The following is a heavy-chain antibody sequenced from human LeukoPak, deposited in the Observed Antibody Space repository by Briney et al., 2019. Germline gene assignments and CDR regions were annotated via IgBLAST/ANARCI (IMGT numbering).Heavy chain of an antibody. D-gene: IGHD5-18*01. CDR1: GDSISGSY. CDR3: ARDINTAMVP. J-gene: IGHJ5*02. CDR2: IYYTGST. Sequence: PSETLSLTCAVSGDSISGSYWTWIRQPPGKGLEWIGNIYYTGSTNYNPSLKSRVTISVDTSKNQFSLKLSSVTAADTAVYYCARDINTAMVPWGQGTLVTVSS. V-gene: IGHV4-59*01.